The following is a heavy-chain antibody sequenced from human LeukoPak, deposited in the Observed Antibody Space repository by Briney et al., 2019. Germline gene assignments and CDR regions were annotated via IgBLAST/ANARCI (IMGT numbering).Heavy chain of an antibody. D-gene: IGHD3-22*01. CDR3: ANHPYYYDSSGYFDY. V-gene: IGHV3-23*01. J-gene: IGHJ4*02. CDR2: ISGSGGST. CDR1: GFTFSSYA. Sequence: GGSLRLSCAASGFTFSSYAMSWARQAPGKGLEWVSAISGSGGSTYYADSVKGRFTISRDNSKNTLYLQMNSLRAEDTAVYYCANHPYYYDSSGYFDYWGQGTLVTVSS.